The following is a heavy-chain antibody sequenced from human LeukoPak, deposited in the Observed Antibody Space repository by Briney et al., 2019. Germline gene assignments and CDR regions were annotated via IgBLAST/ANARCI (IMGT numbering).Heavy chain of an antibody. CDR1: GFTFSSYA. J-gene: IGHJ6*02. Sequence: GGSLRLSCAASGFTFSSYAMSWVRQAPGKGLEWVSAISGSGGSTYYADSVKGRFTISRDNSKNTLYLQMNSLRAEDTAVYYCANTMVRGVMVGYYYYYGMDVWGQGTTVTVSS. CDR2: ISGSGGST. CDR3: ANTMVRGVMVGYYYYYGMDV. V-gene: IGHV3-23*01. D-gene: IGHD3-10*01.